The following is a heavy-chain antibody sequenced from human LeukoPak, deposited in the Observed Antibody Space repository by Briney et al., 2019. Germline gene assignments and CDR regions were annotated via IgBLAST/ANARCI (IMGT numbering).Heavy chain of an antibody. CDR2: INHSGST. Sequence: KPSETLSLTCAVYGGSFSGYYWSWIRQPPGKGLEWIGEINHSGSTNYNPSLKSRVTISVDTSKNQFSLKLSSVTAADTAVYYCARGEGRIVARWGQGTLVTVSS. CDR3: ARGEGRIVAR. V-gene: IGHV4-34*01. J-gene: IGHJ4*02. CDR1: GGSFSGYY. D-gene: IGHD3-22*01.